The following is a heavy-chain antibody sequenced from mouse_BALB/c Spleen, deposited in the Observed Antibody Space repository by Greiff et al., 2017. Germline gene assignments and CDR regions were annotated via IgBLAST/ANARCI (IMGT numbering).Heavy chain of an antibody. CDR2: INPFNDGT. Sequence: EVKLKQSGPELVKPGASVKMSCKASGYTFTSYVMHWVKQKPGQGLEWIGYINPFNDGTKYNEKFKGKATLTSDKSSSTAYMELSSLTSEDSAVYYCARVFYYGYDYAMDYWGQGTSVTVSS. CDR3: ARVFYYGYDYAMDY. V-gene: IGHV1-14*01. CDR1: GYTFTSYV. D-gene: IGHD1-2*01. J-gene: IGHJ4*01.